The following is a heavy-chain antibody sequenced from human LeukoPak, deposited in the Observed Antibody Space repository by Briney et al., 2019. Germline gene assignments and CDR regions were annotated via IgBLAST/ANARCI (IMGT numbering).Heavy chain of an antibody. CDR3: ASGGSGSYLLDY. J-gene: IGHJ4*02. D-gene: IGHD3-10*01. CDR2: IYYSGSI. CDR1: GGSISSGDYY. Sequence: SETLSLTCTVSGGSISSGDYYWSWIRQPPGKGLEWIGYIYYSGSIYYNPSLKSRVTISVDTSKNQFSLKLSSVTAADTAVYYCASGGSGSYLLDYWGQGTLVTVSS. V-gene: IGHV4-30-4*08.